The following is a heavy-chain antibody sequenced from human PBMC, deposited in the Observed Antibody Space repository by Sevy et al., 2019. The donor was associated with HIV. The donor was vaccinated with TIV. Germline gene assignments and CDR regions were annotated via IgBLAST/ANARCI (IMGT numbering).Heavy chain of an antibody. CDR3: AKGEGVGSVPYFDY. Sequence: GGSLRLSCAASGFIVSNYAMTWVRQAPGKGLEWVSSINSPGTTYYADSVKGRFTISRDNSKNTLYLQMNSLKVDDTAVYSCAKGEGVGSVPYFDYWGQGTLFTVSS. D-gene: IGHD1-26*01. V-gene: IGHV3-23*01. CDR1: GFIVSNYA. CDR2: INSPGTT. J-gene: IGHJ4*02.